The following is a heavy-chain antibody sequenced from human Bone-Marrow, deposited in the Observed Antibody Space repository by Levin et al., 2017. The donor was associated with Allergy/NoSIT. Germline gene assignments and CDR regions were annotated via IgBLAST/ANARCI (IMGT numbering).Heavy chain of an antibody. J-gene: IGHJ4*02. V-gene: IGHV4-59*08. CDR1: GGSISSYY. Sequence: PSETLSLTCTVSGGSISSYYWSWIRQPPGKGLEWIGYIYYSGSTNYNPSLKSRVTISVDTSKNQFSLKLSSVTAEDTAVYYCARGADNFDYWGQGTLVTVSS. CDR2: IYYSGST. CDR3: ARGADNFDY. D-gene: IGHD2-15*01.